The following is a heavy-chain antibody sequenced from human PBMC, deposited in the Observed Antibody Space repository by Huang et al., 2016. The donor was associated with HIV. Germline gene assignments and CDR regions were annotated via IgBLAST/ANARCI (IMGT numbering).Heavy chain of an antibody. Sequence: QVQLQQWGAGLLKPSETLSLTCAVYGWSFSGYYWSWIRQSPGKGLAGIGEINHSGSTNYNPSLEIRLTISVDTSKNRFSLKLSSVTAADTAVYYCARERMMSWLDDHDAFDIWGQGTMVTVSS. J-gene: IGHJ3*02. V-gene: IGHV4-34*01. CDR3: ARERMMSWLDDHDAFDI. D-gene: IGHD1-1*01. CDR1: GWSFSGYY. CDR2: INHSGST.